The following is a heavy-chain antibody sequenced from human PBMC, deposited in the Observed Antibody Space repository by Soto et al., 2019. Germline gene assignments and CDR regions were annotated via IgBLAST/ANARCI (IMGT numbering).Heavy chain of an antibody. J-gene: IGHJ4*02. Sequence: SSETLSLSCAVSGGSISSGGYSWSWIRQPPGKGLEWIGYIYHSVSTYYNPSLKSRVTISVDRSKNQFSLKLSSVTAAETAVYYCAKGPPISFWAQRTLVTVSS. CDR3: AKGPPISF. CDR1: GGSISSGGYS. V-gene: IGHV4-30-2*01. CDR2: IYHSVST.